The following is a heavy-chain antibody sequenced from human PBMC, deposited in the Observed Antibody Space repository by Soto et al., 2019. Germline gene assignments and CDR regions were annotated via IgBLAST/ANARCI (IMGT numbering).Heavy chain of an antibody. Sequence: XGSLRLSCAASGFTXSSYSMNWVRQAPGKGLQWISYISSSSNTIYYADSVKGRFTISRDYAKNSLYLQMNILTDEDTEVKYXXXXXXXXXXYFWYGMDVWGQGTTVTVS. CDR3: XXXXXXXXXYFWYGMDV. CDR2: ISSSSNTI. V-gene: IGHV3-48*02. CDR1: GFTXSSYS. J-gene: IGHJ6*02.